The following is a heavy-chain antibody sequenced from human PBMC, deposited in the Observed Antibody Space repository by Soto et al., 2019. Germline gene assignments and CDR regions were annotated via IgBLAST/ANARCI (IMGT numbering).Heavy chain of an antibody. D-gene: IGHD5-12*01. Sequence: LSLTCTVSGGSISSSSYYWGWIRQPPGKGLEWIGSIYYSGSTYYNPSLKSRVTISVDASKNQFSLKLSSVTAADTAVYYCARRDGYPYGFDYWGQGTLVTVSS. J-gene: IGHJ4*02. V-gene: IGHV4-39*01. CDR1: GGSISSSSYY. CDR3: ARRDGYPYGFDY. CDR2: IYYSGST.